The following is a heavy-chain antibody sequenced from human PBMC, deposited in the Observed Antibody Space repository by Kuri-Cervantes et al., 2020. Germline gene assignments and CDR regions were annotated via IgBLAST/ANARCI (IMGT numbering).Heavy chain of an antibody. Sequence: GESLKISCAASGFTFSSYDMHWVRQATGKGLEWVSGINWNGGSTGYADSVKGRFTISRDNAKNSLYLQMNSLRDEDTAVYYCARAGYCSGGSCYYEYYFDYWGQGTLVTVSS. D-gene: IGHD2-15*01. V-gene: IGHV3-20*04. CDR2: INWNGGST. CDR3: ARAGYCSGGSCYYEYYFDY. J-gene: IGHJ4*02. CDR1: GFTFSSYD.